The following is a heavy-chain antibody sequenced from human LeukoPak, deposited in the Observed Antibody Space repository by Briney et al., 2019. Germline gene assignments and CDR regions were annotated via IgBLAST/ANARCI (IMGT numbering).Heavy chain of an antibody. D-gene: IGHD6-19*01. J-gene: IGHJ4*02. Sequence: GGSLRLSCAAPGFTFSSYAMSWVRQAPGKGLEWVAVISYDGSNKYYADSVKGRFTISRDNSKNTLYLQMNSLRAEDTAVYYCASPGMRQWLVFDYWGQGTLVTVSS. CDR3: ASPGMRQWLVFDY. CDR1: GFTFSSYA. CDR2: ISYDGSNK. V-gene: IGHV3-30-3*01.